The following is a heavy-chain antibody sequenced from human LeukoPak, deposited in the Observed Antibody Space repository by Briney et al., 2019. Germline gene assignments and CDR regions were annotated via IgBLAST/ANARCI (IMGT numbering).Heavy chain of an antibody. Sequence: GASVKVSCKASGYTFTSYDVNWVRQATGQGLEWMGWMNPNSGNTGYAQKFQGRVTITRNTSISTAYMELSSLRSEDTAVYYCARGRSLWFGESAFDPWGQGTLVTVSS. V-gene: IGHV1-8*03. D-gene: IGHD3-10*01. CDR1: GYTFTSYD. CDR2: MNPNSGNT. CDR3: ARGRSLWFGESAFDP. J-gene: IGHJ5*02.